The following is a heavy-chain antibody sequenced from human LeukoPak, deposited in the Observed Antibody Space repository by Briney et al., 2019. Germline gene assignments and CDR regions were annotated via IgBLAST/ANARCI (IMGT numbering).Heavy chain of an antibody. J-gene: IGHJ5*02. CDR2: IIPIFGTA. Sequence: GASVTVSFKASGGTFSSYAISWVRQAPGQGLEWMGGIIPIFGTANYAQKFQGRVTITADESTSTAYMELSSLRSEDTAVYYCAREVGAGYCSSTSCQKRHNWFDPWGQGTLVTVSS. D-gene: IGHD2-2*01. CDR1: GGTFSSYA. V-gene: IGHV1-69*13. CDR3: AREVGAGYCSSTSCQKRHNWFDP.